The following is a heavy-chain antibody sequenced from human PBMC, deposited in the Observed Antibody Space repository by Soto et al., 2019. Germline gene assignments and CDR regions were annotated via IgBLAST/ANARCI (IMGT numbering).Heavy chain of an antibody. Sequence: QVQLVESGGGVVQPGRSLRLSCAASGFTFSSYGMHWVRQAPGKGLEWVAFISYDGSNKYYADSVKGRFTISRDHSKNTRYLQMNSLRAEDTAVYYCAKDRRDYYGSGSLDYWGQGTLVTVSS. CDR3: AKDRRDYYGSGSLDY. D-gene: IGHD3-10*01. CDR2: ISYDGSNK. CDR1: GFTFSSYG. V-gene: IGHV3-30*18. J-gene: IGHJ4*02.